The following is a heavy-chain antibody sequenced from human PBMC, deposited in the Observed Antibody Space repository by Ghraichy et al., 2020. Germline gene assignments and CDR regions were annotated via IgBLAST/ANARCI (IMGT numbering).Heavy chain of an antibody. CDR2: ISWNSGSV. V-gene: IGHV3-9*01. Sequence: GGSLRLSCAVSGFTFDDYAMHWVRQAPGKGLEWVSGISWNSGSVGYADSVKGRFTISRDNAKNSLFLEMNSLRVEDTAFYYCARGRDTSRWWSGLDYWGQGTLVTVSS. CDR1: GFTFDDYA. CDR3: ARGRDTSRWWSGLDY. J-gene: IGHJ4*02. D-gene: IGHD2-15*01.